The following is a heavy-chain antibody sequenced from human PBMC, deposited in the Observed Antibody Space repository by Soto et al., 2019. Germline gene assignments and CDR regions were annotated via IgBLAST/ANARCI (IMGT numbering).Heavy chain of an antibody. CDR3: ARGISLIVEVQRDAPDKYYFDS. CDR2: INHSGST. D-gene: IGHD2-21*01. CDR1: GGSFSGHF. V-gene: IGHV4-34*01. J-gene: IGHJ4*02. Sequence: PSETLSLTCAVYGGSFSGHFWSWIRQPPGKGLERIGEINHSGSTDFNPSLKSRVTISVDTSKNQFSLKVNSLTAADTAVYYCARGISLIVEVQRDAPDKYYFDSWGQGTVVTVSS.